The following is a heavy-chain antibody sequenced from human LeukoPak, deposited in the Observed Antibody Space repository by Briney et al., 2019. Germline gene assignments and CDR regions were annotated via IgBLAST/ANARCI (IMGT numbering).Heavy chain of an antibody. V-gene: IGHV1-69*04. D-gene: IGHD3-22*01. Sequence: ASVKVSCKASGGTFSSYAISWVRQAPGQGLEWMGRIIPMLGIANYAQKFQGRVTITADKSTSTAYMELSSLRSEDTAVYYCARVDSSGYFDYWGQGTLVTVSS. CDR2: IIPMLGIA. CDR3: ARVDSSGYFDY. J-gene: IGHJ4*02. CDR1: GGTFSSYA.